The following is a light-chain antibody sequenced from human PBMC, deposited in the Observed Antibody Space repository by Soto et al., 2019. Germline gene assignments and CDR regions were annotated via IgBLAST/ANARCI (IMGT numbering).Light chain of an antibody. Sequence: QSALTQPASVSGSPGQSITISCTGTSSDIASYKFVSWFQHHPGKAPKLLIYEVNNRPSGISNRFSGSKSGNTASLTISGLQPEDEANYYCSSYTSSSTMVFGGGTKVTIL. V-gene: IGLV2-14*01. CDR3: SSYTSSSTMV. J-gene: IGLJ2*01. CDR1: SSDIASYKF. CDR2: EVN.